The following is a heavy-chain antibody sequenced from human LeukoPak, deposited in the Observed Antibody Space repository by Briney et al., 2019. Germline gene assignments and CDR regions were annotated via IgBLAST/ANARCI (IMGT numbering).Heavy chain of an antibody. CDR1: GFTFSIYA. Sequence: GGALSLSCAASGFTFSIYAMSWVRQAPGKGLEWVSAIGGGGSTTYYADSVKGRFTISRDNSKNTLYLQMNSLRAEDTAVYYCAKIDSPGKFDYWGQENLVTVSS. CDR2: IGGGGSTT. J-gene: IGHJ4*02. V-gene: IGHV3-23*01. D-gene: IGHD3-10*01. CDR3: AKIDSPGKFDY.